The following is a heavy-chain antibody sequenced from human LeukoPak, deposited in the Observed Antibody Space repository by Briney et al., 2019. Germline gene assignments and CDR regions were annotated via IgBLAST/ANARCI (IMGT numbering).Heavy chain of an antibody. V-gene: IGHV3-72*01. CDR3: VRAACASLGSNYYYVLDV. CDR1: GFTFSDHY. Sequence: GGSLRLSCAASGFTFSDHYMDSVRQAPGPGLEWVGRTRNKTKSYTTEYAASVKGRFTIWRDDSKYSLYLQMNSLKTEDTVIYYCVRAACASLGSNYYYVLDVWGQGTSVTVSS. J-gene: IGHJ6*02. CDR2: TRNKTKSYTT. D-gene: IGHD6-13*01.